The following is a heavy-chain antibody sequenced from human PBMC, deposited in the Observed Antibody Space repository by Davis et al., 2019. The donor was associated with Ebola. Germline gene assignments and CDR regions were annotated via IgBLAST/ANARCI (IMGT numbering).Heavy chain of an antibody. CDR2: INHSGST. CDR1: GGSFSGYY. D-gene: IGHD6-13*01. J-gene: IGHJ4*02. Sequence: GSLRLSCAVYGGSFSGYYWSWIRQLPGKGLEWIGEINHSGSTNYNPSLKSRVTISVDTSKNQFSLKLSAVTAADTAVYYCARADIIAGQDWGQGTLVTVSS. V-gene: IGHV4-34*01. CDR3: ARADIIAGQD.